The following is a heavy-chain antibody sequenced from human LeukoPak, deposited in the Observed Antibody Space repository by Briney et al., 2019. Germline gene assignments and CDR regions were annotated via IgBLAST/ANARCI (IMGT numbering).Heavy chain of an antibody. CDR3: AKDITNGVVVVTATPDY. V-gene: IGHV3-30*18. Sequence: GGSLRLSCAASGFTFSSYGMHWVRQAPGKGLEWVAVISYDRSNKYYADSVKGRFTISRDNSKNTLYLQMNSLRAEDTAVYYCAKDITNGVVVVTATPDYWGQGTLVTVSS. D-gene: IGHD2-21*02. CDR1: GFTFSSYG. CDR2: ISYDRSNK. J-gene: IGHJ4*02.